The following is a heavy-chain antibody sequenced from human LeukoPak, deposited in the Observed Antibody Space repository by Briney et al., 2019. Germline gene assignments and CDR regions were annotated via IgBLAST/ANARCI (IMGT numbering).Heavy chain of an antibody. Sequence: GGSLRLSCAASGFSFITYGIHWVRQAPGKGLEWVAFIRYDGSNRFYADSVRGRFTISRDNSKNTVYLQMNSLRAEDTAVYYCAKEEGYYYDSGGYYVEYFQHWGQGTLVTVSS. J-gene: IGHJ1*01. CDR2: IRYDGSNR. D-gene: IGHD3-22*01. CDR3: AKEEGYYYDSGGYYVEYFQH. CDR1: GFSFITYG. V-gene: IGHV3-30*02.